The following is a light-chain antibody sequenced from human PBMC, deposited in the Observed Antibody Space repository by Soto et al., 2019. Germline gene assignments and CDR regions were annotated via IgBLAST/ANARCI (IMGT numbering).Light chain of an antibody. V-gene: IGKV1-5*03. CDR3: QQYNSYSVT. Sequence: DIQMTQSPSTLSASVGDRVTITCRASQSISIWLAWYQQKPGKAPKLLIYKASSLESGVPSRFSGSGSGTEFTLTISNLQPDVFATYYCQQYNSYSVTFGQGTKVDIK. J-gene: IGKJ1*01. CDR2: KAS. CDR1: QSISIW.